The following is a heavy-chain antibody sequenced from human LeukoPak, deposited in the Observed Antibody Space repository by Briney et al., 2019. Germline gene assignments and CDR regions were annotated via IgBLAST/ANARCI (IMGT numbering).Heavy chain of an antibody. J-gene: IGHJ6*02. CDR2: MNPNSGNT. CDR3: ARGPLRYFDWLEADYYGMDV. V-gene: IGHV1-8*01. CDR1: GHTFTSYD. Sequence: ASVKVSCKASGHTFTSYDINWVQQATGQGLEWMGWMNPNSGNTGYAQKFQGRVTMTRNTSISTAYMELSSLRSEDTAVYYCARGPLRYFDWLEADYYGMDVWGQGTTVTVSS. D-gene: IGHD3-9*01.